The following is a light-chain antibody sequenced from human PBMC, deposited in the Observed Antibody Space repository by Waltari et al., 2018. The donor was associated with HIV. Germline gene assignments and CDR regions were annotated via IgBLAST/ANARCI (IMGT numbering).Light chain of an antibody. CDR3: QQYRSSPGT. V-gene: IGKV3-20*01. CDR2: DAF. Sequence: DIVLTQSPGTLPLSPGERATLTCRASQSVGNNYLAWYQQKPGPAPRLLVYDAFNRATGIPDRFSGSGSGTEFTLTISRLEPEDFAMYYCQQYRSSPGTFGQGTKVEIK. CDR1: QSVGNNY. J-gene: IGKJ2*01.